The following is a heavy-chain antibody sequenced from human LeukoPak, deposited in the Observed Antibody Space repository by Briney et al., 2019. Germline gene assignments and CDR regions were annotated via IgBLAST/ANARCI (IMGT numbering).Heavy chain of an antibody. V-gene: IGHV1-69*13. CDR1: GGTFSSYA. CDR2: IIPIFGTA. D-gene: IGHD6-13*01. J-gene: IGHJ5*02. CDR3: ARAKVATFSSSWYWFDP. Sequence: ASVKVSCKASGGTFSSYAIRWVRQAPGQGLEWMGGIIPIFGTANYAQKFQGRVTITADESTSTAYMELSSLRSEDTAVYYCARAKVATFSSSWYWFDPWGQGTLVTVSS.